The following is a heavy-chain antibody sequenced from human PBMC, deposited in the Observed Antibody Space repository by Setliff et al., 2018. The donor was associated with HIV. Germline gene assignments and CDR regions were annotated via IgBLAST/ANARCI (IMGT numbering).Heavy chain of an antibody. CDR2: IHDNGRT. CDR3: ARHSGLGGYYSPFDY. D-gene: IGHD3-22*01. J-gene: IGHJ4*02. Sequence: SETLSLTCTVSGDSITTNDYYWGWIRQPPGKGLEWIGIIHDNGRTYFDPSLQSRVTISVDMSKTQFSLKLSSVTAADTTVYYCARHSGLGGYYSPFDYWGPGTLVTVSS. V-gene: IGHV4-39*01. CDR1: GDSITTNDYY.